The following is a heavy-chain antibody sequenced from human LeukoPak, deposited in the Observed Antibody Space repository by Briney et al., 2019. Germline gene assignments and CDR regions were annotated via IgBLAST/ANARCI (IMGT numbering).Heavy chain of an antibody. Sequence: SVNVSFKASGGTFSIYAISWVRQAPGQGLEWMGGIIPIFGTANYAQKFQGRVTITADESTSTAYMELSSLRSEDTAVYYCARCREWELQNYYYGMDVWGQGTTVTVSS. J-gene: IGHJ6*02. CDR1: GGTFSIYA. V-gene: IGHV1-69*13. CDR3: ARCREWELQNYYYGMDV. D-gene: IGHD1-26*01. CDR2: IIPIFGTA.